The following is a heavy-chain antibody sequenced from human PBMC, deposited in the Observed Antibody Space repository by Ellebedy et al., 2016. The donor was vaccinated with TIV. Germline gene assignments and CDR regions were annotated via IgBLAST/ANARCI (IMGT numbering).Heavy chain of an antibody. V-gene: IGHV3-11*05. J-gene: IGHJ4*02. D-gene: IGHD4-23*01. CDR2: ITSSGTYT. CDR3: AREGKHYGGNSGIDY. Sequence: LSLXXTVSGGSITSHYWSWVRQAPGKGLEWLSYITSSGTYTHYADSVKGRFTISRDNARNSLYLQMNSLRAEDTAVYYCAREGKHYGGNSGIDYWGQGTLVTVSS. CDR1: GGSITSHY.